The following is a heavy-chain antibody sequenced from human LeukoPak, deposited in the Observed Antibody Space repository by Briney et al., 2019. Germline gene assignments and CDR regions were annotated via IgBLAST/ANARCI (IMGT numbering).Heavy chain of an antibody. CDR2: INHSGST. D-gene: IGHD5-12*01. J-gene: IGHJ4*02. CDR3: ARVDSDDDY. Sequence: SETLSLTCAVYGGSFRGYYWSWIRQPPGKGLEWIGEINHSGSTNYNPSLKSRVTISVDTSKNQFSLKLSSVTAADTAVYYCARVDSDDDYWGQGTLVTVSS. CDR1: GGSFRGYY. V-gene: IGHV4-34*01.